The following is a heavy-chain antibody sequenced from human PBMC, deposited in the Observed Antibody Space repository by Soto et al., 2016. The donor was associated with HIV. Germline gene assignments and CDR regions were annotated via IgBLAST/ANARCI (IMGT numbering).Heavy chain of an antibody. J-gene: IGHJ5*02. CDR3: TEARYYCSGGSCPHWFDP. D-gene: IGHD2-15*01. V-gene: IGHV3-73*01. CDR2: IRSKANNYAT. Sequence: EVQLVEPGGGLVQPGGSLKLSCAASGFTFSGSAMHWVRQASGKGLEWVGRIRSKANNYATAYAASVKGRFTISRDDSKNTAYLQMDSLKTEDTAVYYCTEARYYCSGGSCPHWFDPWGQGNPGHRLL. CDR1: GFTFSGSA.